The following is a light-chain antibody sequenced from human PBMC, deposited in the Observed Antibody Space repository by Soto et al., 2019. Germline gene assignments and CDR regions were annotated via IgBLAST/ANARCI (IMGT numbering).Light chain of an antibody. CDR3: CSYAGSSTFPYV. J-gene: IGLJ1*01. CDR1: SSDVGSYNL. Sequence: QSVLTQSASVSGSPGQSITISCTGTSSDVGSYNLVSWYQQHPGQAPKLMIYEVSKRPSGVSNRFSGSKSGNTASLTISGLQAEDEADSYCCSYAGSSTFPYVFGTGTKVTV. CDR2: EVS. V-gene: IGLV2-23*02.